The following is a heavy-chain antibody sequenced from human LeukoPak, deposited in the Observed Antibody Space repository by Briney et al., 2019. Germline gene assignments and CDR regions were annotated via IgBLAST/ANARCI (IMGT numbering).Heavy chain of an antibody. CDR1: GGSISSGGYY. CDR2: IYYSGST. D-gene: IGHD3-22*01. Sequence: SETLSLTCTVSGGSISSGGYYWSWIRQHPGKGLEWIVYIYYSGSTYYNPSLKSRVTISVDTSKNQFSLKLSSVTAADTAVYYCARIGSSGYYYYYGMDVWGQGTTVTVSS. J-gene: IGHJ6*02. V-gene: IGHV4-31*03. CDR3: ARIGSSGYYYYYGMDV.